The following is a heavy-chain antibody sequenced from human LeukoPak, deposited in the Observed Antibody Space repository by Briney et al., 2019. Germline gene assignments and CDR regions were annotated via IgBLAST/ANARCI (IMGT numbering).Heavy chain of an antibody. J-gene: IGHJ4*02. CDR3: TTVVPAANLIAY. Sequence: GXXRLSCAASGFTFSNDWMSWVRQAPGKGVEWVGRIKSKTDGGTTDYAAPVKGRFTISRDDSIYTLYLQMNSLKTEYSAVYYCTTVVPAANLIAYWGQGTLVTVSS. CDR2: IKSKTDGGTT. D-gene: IGHD2-2*01. V-gene: IGHV3-15*01. CDR1: GFTFSNDW.